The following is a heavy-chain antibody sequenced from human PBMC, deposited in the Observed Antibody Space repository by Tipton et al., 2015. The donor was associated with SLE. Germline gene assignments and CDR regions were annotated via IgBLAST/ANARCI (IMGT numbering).Heavy chain of an antibody. CDR1: GGSISSYY. D-gene: IGHD3-22*01. J-gene: IGHJ5*02. CDR3: ARVVSGGQAPAGGYYYRWFDP. Sequence: GLVKPSETLSLTCTVSGGSISSYYWSWIRQPPGKGLEWIGYIYYSGSTYYNPSLKSRVTISVDTSKNQFSLKLSSVTAADTAVYYCARVVSGGQAPAGGYYYRWFDPWGQGTLVTVSS. V-gene: IGHV4-59*12. CDR2: IYYSGST.